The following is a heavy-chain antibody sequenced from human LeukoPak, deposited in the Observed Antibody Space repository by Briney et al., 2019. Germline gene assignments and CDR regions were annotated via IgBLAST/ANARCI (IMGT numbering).Heavy chain of an antibody. J-gene: IGHJ4*02. V-gene: IGHV3-11*05. D-gene: IGHD1-26*01. CDR1: GFTFSNAW. CDR3: AREGGTSQFDY. Sequence: TGGSLRLSCAASGFTFSNAWMSWVRQAPGKGLEWVSYISSSSSYTNYADSVKGRFTISRDNAKNSVYLLMNSLRAEDTAVYYCAREGGTSQFDYWGQGTLVTVSS. CDR2: ISSSSSYT.